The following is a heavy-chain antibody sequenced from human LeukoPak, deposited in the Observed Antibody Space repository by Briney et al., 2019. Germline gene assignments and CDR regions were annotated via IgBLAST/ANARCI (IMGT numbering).Heavy chain of an antibody. J-gene: IGHJ4*02. D-gene: IGHD3-10*01. CDR3: ARDQEWFGESIDY. CDR2: ISSSSSII. V-gene: IGHV3-48*02. CDR1: GFTFSSYS. Sequence: PGGSLRLSCAASGFTFSSYSMNWVRQAPGKGLEWVSYISSSSSIIYYADSVKGRFTVSRDNAKNSLYLQMNSLRDEDTAVYYCARDQEWFGESIDYWGQGTLVTVSS.